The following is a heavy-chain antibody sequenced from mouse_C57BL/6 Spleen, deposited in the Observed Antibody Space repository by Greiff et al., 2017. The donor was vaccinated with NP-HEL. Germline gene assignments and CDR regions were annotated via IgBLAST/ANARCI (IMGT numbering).Heavy chain of an antibody. CDR1: GYTFTDYY. Sequence: EVQLQQSGPELVKPGASVKISCKASGYTFTDYYMNWVKQSHGKSLEWIGDINPNNGGTSYNQKFKGKATLTVDKSSSTAYMELRSLTSEDSAVYYCADGYYEGYFDVWGTGTTVTVSS. V-gene: IGHV1-26*01. D-gene: IGHD2-3*01. J-gene: IGHJ1*03. CDR2: INPNNGGT. CDR3: ADGYYEGYFDV.